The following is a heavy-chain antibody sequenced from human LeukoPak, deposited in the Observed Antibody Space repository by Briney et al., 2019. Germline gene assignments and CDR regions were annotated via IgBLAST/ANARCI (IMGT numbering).Heavy chain of an antibody. D-gene: IGHD6-13*01. CDR3: ARDNLLGIAAAGTIDAFDI. V-gene: IGHV3-7*01. Sequence: GGSLRLSCAASGFTFSSYWMSWVRQAPGKGLEWVANIKQDGSEKYYVDSVKGRFTISRDNAKNSLYLQMNSLRAEDTAVYYCARDNLLGIAAAGTIDAFDIWGQGTMVTVSS. CDR2: IKQDGSEK. CDR1: GFTFSSYW. J-gene: IGHJ3*02.